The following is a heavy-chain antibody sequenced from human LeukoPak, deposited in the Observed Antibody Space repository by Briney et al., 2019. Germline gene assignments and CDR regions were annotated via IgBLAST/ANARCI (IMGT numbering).Heavy chain of an antibody. D-gene: IGHD2-2*01. Sequence: SVSLSCKASAYTFTGYYMHWVRQAPGQGPEWMGWINPNSGGTNYAQKFQGRVTMTRDTSISSPYIELSSLRSDDTAMYYCAREWEIGVVPPTPAYWGEG. CDR3: AREWEIGVVPPTPAY. V-gene: IGHV1-2*02. J-gene: IGHJ4*02. CDR2: INPNSGGT. CDR1: AYTFTGYY.